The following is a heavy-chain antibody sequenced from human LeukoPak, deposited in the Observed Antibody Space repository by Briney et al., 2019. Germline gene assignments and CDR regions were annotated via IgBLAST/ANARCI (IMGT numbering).Heavy chain of an antibody. CDR3: AKGSGGSGSFYNHFDC. V-gene: IGHV3-21*01. CDR2: ITTSSTYI. D-gene: IGHD3-10*01. Sequence: GGSLRLSCAASGFTFSSYSMSWVRQAPGKGLEWVSSITTSSTYISYADSVKGRFTISRDNAKNSLYLQMNSLRTEDTAVFYCAKGSGGSGSFYNHFDCWGQGTLVTVSS. CDR1: GFTFSSYS. J-gene: IGHJ4*02.